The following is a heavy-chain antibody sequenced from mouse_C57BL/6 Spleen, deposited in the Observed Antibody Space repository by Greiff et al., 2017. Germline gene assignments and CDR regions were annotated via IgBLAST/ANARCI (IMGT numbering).Heavy chain of an antibody. CDR2: IDPSASYT. CDR3: ARGRLLQAMDY. CDR1: GYTFTSYW. V-gene: IGHV1-50*01. D-gene: IGHD2-3*01. Sequence: VQLQQPGAELVKPGASVKLSCKASGYTFTSYWMQWVKQRPGQGLEWIGEIDPSASYTNYNQKFKGKATLTVDTSSSTAYMQRSSLTSEDSAVYYCARGRLLQAMDYWGQGTSVTVSS. J-gene: IGHJ4*01.